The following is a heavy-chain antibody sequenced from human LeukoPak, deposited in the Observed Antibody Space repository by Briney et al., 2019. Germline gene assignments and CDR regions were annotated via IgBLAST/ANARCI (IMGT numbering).Heavy chain of an antibody. Sequence: PGGSLRLSCAVSGFTFSSYAMYWVCRPPHQGMEWVAFISDDGSNKYYADSVKGRFTISKDNSKNTLYLQMNSLRAEDTAVYYCARGHDAFDIWGGGTIVTVSS. CDR1: GFTFSSYA. J-gene: IGHJ3*02. CDR2: ISDDGSNK. CDR3: ARGHDAFDI. V-gene: IGHV3-30-3*01.